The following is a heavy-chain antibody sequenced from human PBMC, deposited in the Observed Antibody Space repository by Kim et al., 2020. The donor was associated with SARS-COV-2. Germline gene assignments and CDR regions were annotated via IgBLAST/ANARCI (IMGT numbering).Heavy chain of an antibody. J-gene: IGHJ6*02. V-gene: IGHV3-30-3*01. CDR1: GFTFSSYA. Sequence: GGSQRLSCAASGFTFSSYAMHWVRQAPGKGLEWVAVISYDGSNKYYADSVKGRFTISRDNSKNTLYLQMNSLRAEDTAVYYCAGSGAEYQLLFYYGMDVWGQGTTVTVSS. CDR2: ISYDGSNK. D-gene: IGHD2-2*01. CDR3: AGSGAEYQLLFYYGMDV.